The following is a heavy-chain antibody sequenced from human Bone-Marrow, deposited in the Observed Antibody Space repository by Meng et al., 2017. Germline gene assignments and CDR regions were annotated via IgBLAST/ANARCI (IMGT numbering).Heavy chain of an antibody. CDR3: ARVSLQATIAAAGVVWFDP. CDR1: GGSISSSNW. Sequence: QAQPQESGPGLVKPSGTLSLTCAVPGGSISSSNWCSWVGQPPGKGLEWIGEIYHSGSTNYNPSLKSRVTISVDKSKNQFSLKLSSVTAADTAVHYCARVSLQATIAAAGVVWFDPWGQGTLVTVSS. V-gene: IGHV4-4*02. CDR2: IYHSGST. D-gene: IGHD6-13*01. J-gene: IGHJ5*02.